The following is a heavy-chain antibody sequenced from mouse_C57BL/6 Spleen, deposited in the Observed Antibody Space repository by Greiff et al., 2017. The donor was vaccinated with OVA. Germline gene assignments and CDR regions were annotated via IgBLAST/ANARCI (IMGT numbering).Heavy chain of an antibody. Sequence: QVQLQQPGAELVRPGSSVKLSCKASGYTFTSYWMDWVKQRPGQGLEWIGNIYPSDSETHYNQKFKDKATLTVDKSSSTAYMQLSSLTSEDSAVYYCARRDYGSFPLDDWGQGTTLTVSS. J-gene: IGHJ2*01. D-gene: IGHD1-1*01. CDR3: ARRDYGSFPLDD. CDR2: IYPSDSET. CDR1: GYTFTSYW. V-gene: IGHV1-61*01.